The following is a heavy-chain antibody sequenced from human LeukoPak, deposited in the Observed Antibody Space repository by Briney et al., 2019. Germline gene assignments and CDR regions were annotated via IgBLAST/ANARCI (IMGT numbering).Heavy chain of an antibody. CDR1: DGSISGYY. V-gene: IGHV4-59*12. J-gene: IGHJ6*02. CDR3: ARDLMGLAVAGTEVDYYYGMDV. D-gene: IGHD6-19*01. Sequence: SDPVSLTYTAWDGSISGYYWRWIRLPPGEGLEWIGYYYYSGCTNYNPSLKSRATISVDTSKTQSSLQLNSVTPEDTAVYYCARDLMGLAVAGTEVDYYYGMDVWGQGTTVTVSS. CDR2: YYYSGCT.